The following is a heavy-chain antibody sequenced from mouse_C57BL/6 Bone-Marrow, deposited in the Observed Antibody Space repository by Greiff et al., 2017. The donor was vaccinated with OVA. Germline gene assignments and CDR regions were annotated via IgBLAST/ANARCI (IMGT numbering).Heavy chain of an antibody. V-gene: IGHV1-26*01. D-gene: IGHD1-3*01. CDR3: AREGKGKGDYAMDY. J-gene: IGHJ4*01. CDR1: GYTFTDYY. Sequence: EVQLQQSGPELVKPGASVKISCKASGYTFTDYYMNWVKQSHGKSLEWIGDINPNNGGTSYNQKFKGKATLTVDKSSSTAYMELRSLTSEDSAVYYCAREGKGKGDYAMDYWGQGTSVTVSS. CDR2: INPNNGGT.